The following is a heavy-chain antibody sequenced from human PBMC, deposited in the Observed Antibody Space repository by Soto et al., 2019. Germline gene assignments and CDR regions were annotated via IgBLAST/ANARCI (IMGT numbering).Heavy chain of an antibody. J-gene: IGHJ4*02. Sequence: GALRPSSAAPVFTFSSHWMHWVRQAPGKGLVWVSRIDTDGSRTNYADSVKGRLTMSRDNAKNTAFLQMNSLRAEDTAVYYCVQGYGGLDGWGQGTLVTVSS. CDR2: IDTDGSRT. D-gene: IGHD5-18*01. V-gene: IGHV3-74*01. CDR1: VFTFSSHW. CDR3: VQGYGGLDG.